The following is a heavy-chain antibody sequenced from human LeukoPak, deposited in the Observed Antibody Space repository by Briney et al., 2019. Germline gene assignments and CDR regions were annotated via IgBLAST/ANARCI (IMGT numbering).Heavy chain of an antibody. CDR3: TRAVGATNLGFDY. D-gene: IGHD1-26*01. Sequence: GGSLRLSCAASGFTFSSYDMHWVRQATGKGLEWVSAIGTAGDTYCADSVKGRSTISRENAKNSLFLQVNSLRVGDTAVYYCTRAVGATNLGFDYWGQGTLVTVSS. CDR1: GFTFSSYD. CDR2: IGTAGDT. V-gene: IGHV3-13*01. J-gene: IGHJ4*02.